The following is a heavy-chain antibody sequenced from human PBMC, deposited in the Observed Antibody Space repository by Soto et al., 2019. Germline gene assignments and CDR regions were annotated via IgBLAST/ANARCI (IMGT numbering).Heavy chain of an antibody. V-gene: IGHV4-30-2*01. D-gene: IGHD5-12*01. J-gene: IGHJ4*02. CDR2: IYHSGST. Sequence: QLQLQESGSGLVKPSQTLSLTCAVSGGSISSGGYSWSWIRQPPGKGLEWIGYIYHSGSTYYNPALKGRVTHSGNRAKNQFSLKAGSGTAAGKAVYLFAAGGWLPREHRGQGTLVTVSS. CDR3: AAGGWLPREH. CDR1: GGSISSGGYS.